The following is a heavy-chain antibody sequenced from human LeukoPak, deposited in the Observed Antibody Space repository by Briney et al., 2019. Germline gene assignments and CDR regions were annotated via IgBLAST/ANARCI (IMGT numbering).Heavy chain of an antibody. V-gene: IGHV3-33*01. CDR3: AREDLAVAGMGYSFDS. CDR1: GFAFNSYG. D-gene: IGHD6-19*01. J-gene: IGHJ4*02. CDR2: IWYDGTNK. Sequence: AGGSLRLSCVASGFAFNSYGMHWVRQAPGKGLEWVAVIWYDGTNKYHIDSGRGRFTISRDNSKNTLYLQMNSLRAEATAVYYCAREDLAVAGMGYSFDSWGQGTLVTVSS.